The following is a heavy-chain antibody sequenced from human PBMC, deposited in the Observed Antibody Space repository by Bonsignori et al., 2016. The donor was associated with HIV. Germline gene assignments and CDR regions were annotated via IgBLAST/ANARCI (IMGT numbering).Heavy chain of an antibody. J-gene: IGHJ5*02. CDR3: VRHEASGSYHVDT. CDR1: GYPISRFT. CDR2: FFYSGTT. Sequence: SETLSLTCTVSGYPISRFTLGLDSAAPGKGLEWIANFFYSGTTFYNPSLKSRVTISADAPKNHFSLQLTSVTATDTAVYYCVRHEASGSYHVDTWGQGTVVTVSS. D-gene: IGHD3-10*01. V-gene: IGHV4-38-2*02.